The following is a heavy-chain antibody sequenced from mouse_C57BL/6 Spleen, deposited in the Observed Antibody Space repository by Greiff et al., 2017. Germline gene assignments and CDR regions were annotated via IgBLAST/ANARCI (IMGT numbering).Heavy chain of an antibody. CDR1: GYSITSGYD. Sequence: VQLQQSGPGMVKPSQSLSLTCTVTGYSITSGYDWHWIRHFPGNKLEWMGYISYSGSTNYNPSLKSRISITHDTSKNHFFLKLNSLTTEDTATYYCARARYGYDGGYDLDYWGQGTTLTVSS. J-gene: IGHJ2*01. V-gene: IGHV3-1*01. CDR3: ARARYGYDGGYDLDY. CDR2: ISYSGST. D-gene: IGHD2-2*01.